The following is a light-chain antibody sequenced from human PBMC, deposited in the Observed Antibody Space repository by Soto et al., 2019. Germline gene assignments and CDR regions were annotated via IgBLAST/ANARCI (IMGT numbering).Light chain of an antibody. CDR3: SSYVGTNSYV. J-gene: IGLJ1*01. CDR1: SSDVGGYNY. CDR2: EVY. Sequence: QSVLTQPPSASGSPGQSVTIPCTGTSSDVGGYNYVSWYQHHPGKAPKLIIYEVYKRPSGVPDRFSGSKSGNTAAPTVSGLQAEDEADYYCSSYVGTNSYVFGTGTKVTVL. V-gene: IGLV2-8*01.